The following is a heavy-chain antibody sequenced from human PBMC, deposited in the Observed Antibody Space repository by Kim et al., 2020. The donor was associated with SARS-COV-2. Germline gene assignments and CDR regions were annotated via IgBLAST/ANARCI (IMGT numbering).Heavy chain of an antibody. D-gene: IGHD5-18*01. J-gene: IGHJ4*02. V-gene: IGHV1-69*01. Sequence: AQKCQGRVTITADESTSTAYMELSSLRSEDTAVYYCARGMYSSMRGYFDYWGQGTLVTVSS. CDR3: ARGMYSSMRGYFDY.